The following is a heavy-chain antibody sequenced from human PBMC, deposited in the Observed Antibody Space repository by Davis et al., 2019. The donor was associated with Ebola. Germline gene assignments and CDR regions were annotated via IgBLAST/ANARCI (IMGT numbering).Heavy chain of an antibody. Sequence: AASVKVSCKASGYTFTSYGITWVRQAPGQGLEWTGWINPHNGNTNYAQNVQGRVTMTTDTSTSTAYMEVGSLRSDDTAVYYCARAQFPTTSDHWGQGTLVTVSS. V-gene: IGHV1-18*04. J-gene: IGHJ4*02. CDR3: ARAQFPTTSDH. CDR1: GYTFTSYG. D-gene: IGHD1-1*01. CDR2: INPHNGNT.